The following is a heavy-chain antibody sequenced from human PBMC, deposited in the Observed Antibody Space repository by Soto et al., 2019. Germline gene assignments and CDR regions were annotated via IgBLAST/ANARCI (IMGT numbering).Heavy chain of an antibody. CDR3: ARDLSTIFGVVNGMDV. CDR2: INPNSGGT. Sequence: ASVKVSCKASGYTFTGYYMHWVRQAPGQGLEWMGWINPNSGGTNYAQKFQGRVTMTRDTSISTAYMELSRLRSDDTAVYYCARDLSTIFGVVNGMDVWGQGTTVTVS. CDR1: GYTFTGYY. V-gene: IGHV1-2*02. D-gene: IGHD3-3*01. J-gene: IGHJ6*02.